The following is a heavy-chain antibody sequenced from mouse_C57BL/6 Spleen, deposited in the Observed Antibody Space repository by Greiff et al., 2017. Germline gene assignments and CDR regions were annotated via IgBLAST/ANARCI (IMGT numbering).Heavy chain of an antibody. V-gene: IGHV1-4*01. D-gene: IGHD1-1*01. CDR1: GYTFTSYT. CDR3: AVRSGSSFDWYFDD. J-gene: IGHJ1*03. CDR2: IYPSSGYT. Sequence: QVQLQQSGAELVRPGASVKMSCKASGYTFTSYTMHWVKQRPGQGLEWIGYIYPSSGYTKYNQKFKDKATLTADTSSSTAYMQLSSLTSEDSAVYYCAVRSGSSFDWYFDDWGTGTTVTVSS.